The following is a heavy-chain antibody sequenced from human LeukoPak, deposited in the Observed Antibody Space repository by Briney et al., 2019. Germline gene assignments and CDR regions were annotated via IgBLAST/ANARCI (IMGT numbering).Heavy chain of an antibody. J-gene: IGHJ4*02. V-gene: IGHV3-48*01. CDR2: ISSSSSTI. CDR3: AKELYSSGWYIGTCDY. D-gene: IGHD6-19*01. Sequence: GGSLRLSCAASGFTFSSYSMNWVRQAPGKGLEWVSYISSSSSTIYYADSVKGRFTISRDNPKNTLYLQMNSLRAEDTAVYCCAKELYSSGWYIGTCDYWGQGTLVTVSS. CDR1: GFTFSSYS.